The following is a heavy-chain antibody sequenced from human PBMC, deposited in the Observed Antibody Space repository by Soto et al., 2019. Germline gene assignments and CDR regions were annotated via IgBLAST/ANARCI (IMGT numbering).Heavy chain of an antibody. CDR2: IYYSGST. D-gene: IGHD3-10*01. Sequence: PSETLSLTCTVSGGSISSSSYYWGWIRQPPGKGLEWIGSIYYSGSTYYNPSLKSRVTISVDTSKNQFSLKLSSVTAADTAAYYCARHVPLYGSGSYCMDLGGYYSCYCCMDVCGQVPRVAVSS. J-gene: IGHJ6*02. CDR1: GGSISSSSYY. CDR3: ARHVPLYGSGSYCMDLGGYYSCYCCMDV. V-gene: IGHV4-39*01.